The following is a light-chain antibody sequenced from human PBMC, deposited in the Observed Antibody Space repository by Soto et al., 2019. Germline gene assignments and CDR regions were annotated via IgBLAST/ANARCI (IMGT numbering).Light chain of an antibody. V-gene: IGKV1-5*03. Sequence: DIQMTQSPSPLSASVGDRVTITCRASQSISSWLDWYQQKPGKAPKLLICKASSLESGVPSRFSGSGSGTEFTLTVSSLPPDDFATYYCQQYNSYSGASRTFGQGAKVEIK. CDR3: QQYNSYSGASRT. J-gene: IGKJ1*01. CDR2: KAS. CDR1: QSISSW.